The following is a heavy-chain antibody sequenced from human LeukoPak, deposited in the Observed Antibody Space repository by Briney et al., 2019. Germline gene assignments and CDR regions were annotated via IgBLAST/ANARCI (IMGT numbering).Heavy chain of an antibody. V-gene: IGHV3-7*03. CDR3: ARTGSGSYYVRDY. CDR1: GFTFSSYW. CDR2: IKQDGSGK. Sequence: PGGSLRLSCAASGFTFSSYWMSWVRQAPGKGLEWVANIKQDGSGKYYVDSVKGRFTISRDNAKNSLYLQTNSLRAEDTAVYYCARTGSGSYYVRDYWGQGTLVTVSS. D-gene: IGHD3-10*01. J-gene: IGHJ4*02.